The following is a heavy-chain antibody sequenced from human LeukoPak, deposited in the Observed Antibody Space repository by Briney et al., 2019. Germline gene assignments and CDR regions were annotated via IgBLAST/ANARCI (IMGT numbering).Heavy chain of an antibody. V-gene: IGHV4-39*01. D-gene: IGHD1-26*01. CDR1: GGSMSSSNS. CDR2: MYYTGST. J-gene: IGHJ4*02. CDR3: ARQGVGISNFDF. Sequence: SETLSLTCIVSGGSMSSSNSWGWIRQPPGKGLEWIGSMYYTGSTYYNPSVKGRVTISMDKSKNRLSLKLNSVTAADTAVYYCARQGVGISNFDFWGQGHLVAVSP.